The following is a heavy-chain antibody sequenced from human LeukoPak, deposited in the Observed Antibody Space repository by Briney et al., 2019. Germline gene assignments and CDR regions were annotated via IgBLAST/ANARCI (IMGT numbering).Heavy chain of an antibody. CDR2: ISYTSRDI. J-gene: IGHJ4*02. D-gene: IGHD2-21*02. Sequence: PGGSLRLSCTASGFTFSSSSMNWVRQAPGKGLEWISYISYTSRDIFYADSVRGRFTISRDNAKNSLYLQMNSLRDEDTAIYYCAHLWEVTATWGQGTLVTVSS. CDR1: GFTFSSSS. CDR3: AHLWEVTAT. V-gene: IGHV3-48*02.